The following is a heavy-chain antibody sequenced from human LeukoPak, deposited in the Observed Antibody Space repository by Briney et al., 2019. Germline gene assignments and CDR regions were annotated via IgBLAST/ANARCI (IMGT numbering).Heavy chain of an antibody. CDR3: AREGYYDSSGYPDY. V-gene: IGHV3-7*01. J-gene: IGHJ4*02. CDR2: IKQDGSEK. D-gene: IGHD3-22*01. CDR1: GFTFSSYL. Sequence: PGGSLRLSCAASGFTFSSYLMSWVRQAPGKGLEWVANIKQDGSEKYYVDSVKGRFTISRDNAKNSLYLQMNSLRAEDTAVYYCAREGYYDSSGYPDYWGQGTLVTVSS.